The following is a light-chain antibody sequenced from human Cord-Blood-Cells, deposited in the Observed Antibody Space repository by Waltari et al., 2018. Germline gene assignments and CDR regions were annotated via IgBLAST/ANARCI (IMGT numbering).Light chain of an antibody. J-gene: IGKJ3*01. CDR1: QSVSSSY. CDR2: GAS. V-gene: IGKV3-20*01. Sequence: EIVLTQSPGTLSLSPGERATLSCRANQSVSSSYLAWYQQKPGQAPRPLIYGASSRATGIPDRFSGSGSGTDFTLTISRLEPEDFAVYYCQQYGSSPPFGPGTKVDIK. CDR3: QQYGSSPP.